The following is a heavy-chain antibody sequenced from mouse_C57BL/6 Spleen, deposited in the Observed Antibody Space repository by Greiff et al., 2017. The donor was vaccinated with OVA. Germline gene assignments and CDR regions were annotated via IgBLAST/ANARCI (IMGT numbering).Heavy chain of an antibody. CDR1: GYTFTSYW. Sequence: QVQLQQPGAELVKPGASVKMSCKASGYTFTSYWITWVKQRPGQGLEWIGDIYPGSGSTNYNEKFKSKATLTVDTSSSTAYRQLSSLTSEDSAVYYCARVGFGQLRLYYFDYWGQGTTLTVSS. V-gene: IGHV1-55*01. CDR3: ARVGFGQLRLYYFDY. CDR2: IYPGSGST. J-gene: IGHJ2*01. D-gene: IGHD3-2*02.